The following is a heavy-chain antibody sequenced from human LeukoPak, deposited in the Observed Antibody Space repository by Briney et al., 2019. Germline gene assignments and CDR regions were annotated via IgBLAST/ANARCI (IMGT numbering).Heavy chain of an antibody. J-gene: IGHJ4*02. Sequence: GGSLRLSCAASGFTFSSYTMNWVRQAPGKGLEWVSSISSSSSYIYYADSVKGRLTISRDNSKNTLYLQMNSLRAEDTAVHYCAKEDYYGSGSFSYYFDYWGQGTLVTVSS. CDR1: GFTFSSYT. D-gene: IGHD3-10*01. CDR2: ISSSSSYI. V-gene: IGHV3-21*01. CDR3: AKEDYYGSGSFSYYFDY.